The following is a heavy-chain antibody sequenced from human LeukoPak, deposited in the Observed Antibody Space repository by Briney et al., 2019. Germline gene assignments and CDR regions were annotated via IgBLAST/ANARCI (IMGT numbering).Heavy chain of an antibody. J-gene: IGHJ4*02. V-gene: IGHV3-11*06. CDR3: ARHVLFYGGNSNYFDY. Sequence: PGGSLRLSCAASGFTFSDYYMSWIRQAPGKGLEWVSYISSSSSYTNYADSVKGRFTISRDNAKNSLYLQMNSLRAEDTAVYYCARHVLFYGGNSNYFDYWGQGTLVTVSS. CDR2: ISSSSSYT. D-gene: IGHD4-23*01. CDR1: GFTFSDYY.